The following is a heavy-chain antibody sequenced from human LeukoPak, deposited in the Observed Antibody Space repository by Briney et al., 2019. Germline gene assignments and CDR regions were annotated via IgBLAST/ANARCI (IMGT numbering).Heavy chain of an antibody. CDR3: ARDEWELLLPDY. D-gene: IGHD1-26*01. V-gene: IGHV3-21*01. CDR2: ISSSSSYI. Sequence: PGGSLRLSCAASGFTFSSYSMNWVRQAPGKGLEWVSSISSSSSYIYYADSVKGRFTISRDNAKNSLYLQMNSLRAEDTAVYYCARDEWELLLPDYWGQGTLVTVSS. J-gene: IGHJ4*02. CDR1: GFTFSSYS.